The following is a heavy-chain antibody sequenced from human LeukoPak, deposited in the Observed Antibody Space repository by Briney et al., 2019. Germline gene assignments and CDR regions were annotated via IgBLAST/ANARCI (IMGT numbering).Heavy chain of an antibody. CDR2: TYYRSKWYN. V-gene: IGHV6-1*01. CDR1: GDSVSSNSAA. J-gene: IGHJ4*02. D-gene: IGHD3-10*01. Sequence: SQTLSLTCAISGDSVSSNSAAWNWIRQPPSRGLEWLGRTYYRSKWYNDYAVSVKSRITINPDTSKNQFSLQLNSVTPEDTAVYYCAREGVTGGPPFDYWGQGTLVTVSS. CDR3: AREGVTGGPPFDY.